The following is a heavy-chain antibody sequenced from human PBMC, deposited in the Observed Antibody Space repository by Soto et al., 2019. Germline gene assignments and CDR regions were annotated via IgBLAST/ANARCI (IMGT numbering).Heavy chain of an antibody. CDR2: IIPVTETP. D-gene: IGHD3-10*01. CDR1: GGTFISHA. J-gene: IGHJ5*02. CDR3: ARGNKGPGHYGPGSQGWYGP. Sequence: QVQLVQSGAEVKKPGSSVRVSCKVSGGTFISHAINWLRQAPGQGLEWMGVIIPVTETPNNAEKFQGRLTITADKSTTTVYMELRSLPLDDTAVYFCARGNKGPGHYGPGSQGWYGPWGQGTLVTVSS. V-gene: IGHV1-69*06.